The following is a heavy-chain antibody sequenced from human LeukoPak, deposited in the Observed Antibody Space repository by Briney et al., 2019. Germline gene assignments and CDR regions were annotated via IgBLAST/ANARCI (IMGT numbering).Heavy chain of an antibody. CDR1: GFTFTSYA. J-gene: IGHJ4*02. D-gene: IGHD1-26*01. V-gene: IGHV3-23*01. CDR3: AKDQRWESPHYLDS. CDR2: LTGDGNT. Sequence: GESLRLSCAASGFTFTSYAMSWVRQAPGKGLEWVSVLTGDGNTYYADSVKGRFTNSRDNSKNTLYVQMNSLRDEDTALYYCAKDQRWESPHYLDSWGQGTLVTVSS.